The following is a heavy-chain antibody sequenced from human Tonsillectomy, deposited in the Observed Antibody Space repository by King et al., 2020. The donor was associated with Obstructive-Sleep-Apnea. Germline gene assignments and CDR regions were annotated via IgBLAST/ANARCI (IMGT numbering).Heavy chain of an antibody. Sequence: TLKESGPVLVKPTETLTLTCTVSGFSLSNARMGVSWIRQPPGKAPEWLAPIFSNDEKSYITSLKSRLTISKDTSKSQVVLTITNMDPVDTATYYCSSGEQWLPYWGQGTLVTVSS. J-gene: IGHJ4*02. CDR2: IFSNDEK. CDR1: GFSLSNARMG. D-gene: IGHD6-19*01. CDR3: SSGEQWLPY. V-gene: IGHV2-26*01.